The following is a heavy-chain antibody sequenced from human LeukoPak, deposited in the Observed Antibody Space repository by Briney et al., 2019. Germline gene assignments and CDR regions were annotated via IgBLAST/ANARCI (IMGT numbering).Heavy chain of an antibody. J-gene: IGHJ3*02. CDR1: GFTFSSYA. CDR2: IDDSGGST. Sequence: PGGSLRLSCAASGFTFSSYAMSWVRQAPGKGLEWVSAIDDSGGSTYYADSVKGRFTISRDNYKNTLYLQMNSLRAEDTAVYYCARSSLGEVVPAAVTFDIWGQGRMVTVSS. D-gene: IGHD2-2*01. V-gene: IGHV3-23*01. CDR3: ARSSLGEVVPAAVTFDI.